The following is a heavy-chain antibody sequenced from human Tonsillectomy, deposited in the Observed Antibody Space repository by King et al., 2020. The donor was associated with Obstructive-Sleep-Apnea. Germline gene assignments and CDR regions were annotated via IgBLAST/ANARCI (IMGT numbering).Heavy chain of an antibody. D-gene: IGHD4-17*01. CDR1: GFTFDDYT. CDR2: ISWDGGST. CDR3: AKDLTTVTTDYYGMDV. J-gene: IGHJ6*02. V-gene: IGHV3-43*01. Sequence: VQLVQSGGVVVQPGGSLRLSCAASGFTFDDYTMNWVRQAPGKGLEWVSLISWDGGSTYYADSVKGRFTISRDNSKNSLYLQMNSLRTEDTALYYCAKDLTTVTTDYYGMDVWGQGTTVTVSS.